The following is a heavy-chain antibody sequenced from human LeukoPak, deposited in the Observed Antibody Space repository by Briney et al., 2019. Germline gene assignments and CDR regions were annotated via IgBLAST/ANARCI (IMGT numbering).Heavy chain of an antibody. CDR1: GVSISSGSYY. CDR3: ARDGIAVAGTPTRPNYFDY. D-gene: IGHD6-19*01. CDR2: IYTSGST. Sequence: SETLSLTCTVSGVSISSGSYYWSWIRQPAGKGLEWIGRIYTSGSTNYNPSLKSRVTISVDTSKNQFSLKLSSVTAADTAVYYCARDGIAVAGTPTRPNYFDYWGQGTLVTVSS. J-gene: IGHJ4*02. V-gene: IGHV4-61*02.